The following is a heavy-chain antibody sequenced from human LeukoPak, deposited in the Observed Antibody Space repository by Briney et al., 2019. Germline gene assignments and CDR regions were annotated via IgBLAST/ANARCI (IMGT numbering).Heavy chain of an antibody. CDR1: GGSFSGYY. CDR3: ARGMHPDY. V-gene: IGHV4-34*01. J-gene: IGHJ4*02. Sequence: PSETLSLTCAVYGGSFSGYYWSWIRQPPGKGLEWIGEINHSGSTNYNPSLKSRVTISVDTSKNQFSLKLSSVTAADTAVYYRARGMHPDYWGQGTLVTVSS. CDR2: INHSGST.